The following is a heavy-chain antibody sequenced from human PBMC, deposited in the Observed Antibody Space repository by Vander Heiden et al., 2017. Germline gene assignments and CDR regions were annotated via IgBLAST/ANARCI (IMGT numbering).Heavy chain of an antibody. CDR2: IKPDGGEK. CDR1: GLTFSSYW. D-gene: IGHD3-16*01. CDR3: VRDAHRGGDFDY. J-gene: IGHJ4*02. Sequence: EVQLVESGGGLVQPGGSLRLSCAASGLTFSSYWMVWVRQAPGKGLEWVANIKPDGGEKYYVDSVTGRFTISRDNAKNSLSLEMNSLRAEDTALYYCVRDAHRGGDFDYWGQGTLVTVSS. V-gene: IGHV3-7*03.